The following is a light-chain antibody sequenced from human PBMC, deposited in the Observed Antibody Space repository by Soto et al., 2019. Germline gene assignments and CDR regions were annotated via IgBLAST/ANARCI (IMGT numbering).Light chain of an antibody. CDR1: QGVSSY. Sequence: EIVLTQSPATLSLSPGERATLSCRASQGVSSYLAWYQQKPGQAPRLLIYDASNRATGIPARFSGSGSGTDFTLTISSLEPEDFAIYYCQQRSVWPPYTFGQGTKLEIK. CDR2: DAS. V-gene: IGKV3-11*01. J-gene: IGKJ2*01. CDR3: QQRSVWPPYT.